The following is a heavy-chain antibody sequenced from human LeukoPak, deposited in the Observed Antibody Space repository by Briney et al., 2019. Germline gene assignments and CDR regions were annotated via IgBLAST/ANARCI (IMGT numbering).Heavy chain of an antibody. D-gene: IGHD3-10*01. CDR1: GGTFSSYA. J-gene: IGHJ4*02. CDR2: IIPILGIA. V-gene: IGHV1-69*04. CDR3: ARVFGSGTYLFDY. Sequence: SVKVSCKASGGTFSSYAISWVRQAPGQGLEWMGRIIPILGIANYAQKFQGRVTITADKSTSTAYMELSSLRSEDTAVYYCARVFGSGTYLFDYWGQGTLVTVSS.